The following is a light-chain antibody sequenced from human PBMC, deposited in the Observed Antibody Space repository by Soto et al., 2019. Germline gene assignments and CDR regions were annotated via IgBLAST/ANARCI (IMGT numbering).Light chain of an antibody. CDR1: QSVSSY. J-gene: IGKJ1*01. CDR3: QQYGSSPRT. V-gene: IGKV3-11*01. CDR2: DVS. Sequence: EVILTQSPATLSLSPGDRATLSCRASQSVSSYLAWYQQKPGQAPRLLIYDVSNRATGIPARFSGSGSGTDFTLTISSLEPEDFAVYFCQQYGSSPRTFGQGTKV.